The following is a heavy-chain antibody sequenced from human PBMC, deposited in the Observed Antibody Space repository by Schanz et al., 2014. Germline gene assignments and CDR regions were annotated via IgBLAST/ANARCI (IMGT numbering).Heavy chain of an antibody. CDR3: ASGGPAYYFDL. Sequence: EVHLLESGGGLVQPGGSLRLSCAASGFTFSSYAMCWVRQAPGKGLEWVSAISGGSNTTYYTDSVKGTFTIARDNSKITVYIQMNSLRAEDTAVYYCASGGPAYYFDLWGQGTLVTVSS. CDR1: GFTFSSYA. D-gene: IGHD3-3*01. CDR2: ISGGSNTT. V-gene: IGHV3-23*01. J-gene: IGHJ4*02.